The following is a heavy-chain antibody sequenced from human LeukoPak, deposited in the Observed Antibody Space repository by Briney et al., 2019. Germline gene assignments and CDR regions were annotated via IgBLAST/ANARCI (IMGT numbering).Heavy chain of an antibody. Sequence: SVTVSCKASGGTFSSYAISWLRQAPGQGVEWMGGIIPIFGTANYAQKFQGRVTITADKSTSTAYMELSSLRSEDTAVYYCARDYGGNSVNWFDPWGQGTLVTVSS. D-gene: IGHD4-23*01. V-gene: IGHV1-69*06. CDR2: IIPIFGTA. CDR3: ARDYGGNSVNWFDP. CDR1: GGTFSSYA. J-gene: IGHJ5*02.